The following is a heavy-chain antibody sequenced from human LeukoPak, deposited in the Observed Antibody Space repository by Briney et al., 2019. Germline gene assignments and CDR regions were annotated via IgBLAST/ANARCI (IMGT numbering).Heavy chain of an antibody. Sequence: GGSLRLSCAASGFTFTSYSMNWVRQAPGKGLEWVSCISSSGTYIYYADSVKGRFTISRDNAKNSLYLQMNSLSAEDTAVYYCASSGGYSGYDFLDYWGQGTLATVSS. J-gene: IGHJ4*02. V-gene: IGHV3-21*01. CDR2: ISSSGTYI. CDR3: ASSGGYSGYDFLDY. D-gene: IGHD5-12*01. CDR1: GFTFTSYS.